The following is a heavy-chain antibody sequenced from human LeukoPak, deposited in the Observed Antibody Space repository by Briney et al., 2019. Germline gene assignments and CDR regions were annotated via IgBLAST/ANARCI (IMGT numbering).Heavy chain of an antibody. CDR2: INHSGST. V-gene: IGHV4-34*01. D-gene: IGHD6-19*01. J-gene: IGHJ4*02. Sequence: PSETLSLTCTVSGGSISSYYWSWIRQPPGKGLEWIGEINHSGSTNYNPSLKSRVTISADTSKNQFSLKLSSVTAADTAVYYCARGQWLDPVVDYWGQGTLVTVSS. CDR3: ARGQWLDPVVDY. CDR1: GGSISSYY.